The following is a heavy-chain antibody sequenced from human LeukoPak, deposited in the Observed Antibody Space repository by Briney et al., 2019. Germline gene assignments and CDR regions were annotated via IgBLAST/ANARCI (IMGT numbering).Heavy chain of an antibody. CDR2: ISSSGSSI. D-gene: IGHD6-13*01. CDR3: ARGPGIAAAGKKYYFAY. J-gene: IGHJ4*02. CDR1: GFTFSNYA. Sequence: GGSLRLSCAASGFTFSNYAMSWVRQAPGKGLEWVSYISSSGSSIYYADSVKGRFTISRDNAKNSLYLQMNSLRAEDTAVYYCARGPGIAAAGKKYYFAYWGQGTLVTVSS. V-gene: IGHV3-48*03.